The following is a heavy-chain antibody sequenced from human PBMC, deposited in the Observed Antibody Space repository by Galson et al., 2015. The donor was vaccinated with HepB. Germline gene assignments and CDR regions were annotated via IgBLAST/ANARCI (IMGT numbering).Heavy chain of an antibody. CDR1: GFPVKTNY. V-gene: IGHV3-53*01. CDR3: ARLVVGIAVASRWFES. Sequence: SLRLSCAASGFPVKTNYMTWLRQAPGKDLEWVSFIFSGGDTYYADSVKGRFTISRDKVENTLNLQMNNLRVEDAAIYYCARLVVGIAVASRWFESWGQGSLVTVSS. J-gene: IGHJ5*01. CDR2: IFSGGDT. D-gene: IGHD6-19*01.